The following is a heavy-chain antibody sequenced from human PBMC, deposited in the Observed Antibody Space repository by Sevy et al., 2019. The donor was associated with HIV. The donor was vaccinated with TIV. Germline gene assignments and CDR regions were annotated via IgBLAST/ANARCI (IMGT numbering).Heavy chain of an antibody. J-gene: IGHJ4*02. V-gene: IGHV3-74*01. CDR3: ARAGAYNLIDY. CDR2: ISSGGTRT. D-gene: IGHD1-1*01. Sequence: GGSLRLSCTASGFTFSAHYMRWIRQAPGKGLMWVSRISSGGTRTYYADSVKGRFTISRDNTRNTLYLQMNSVRAEDTAVYYCARAGAYNLIDYWGQGTLVTVSS. CDR1: GFTFSAHY.